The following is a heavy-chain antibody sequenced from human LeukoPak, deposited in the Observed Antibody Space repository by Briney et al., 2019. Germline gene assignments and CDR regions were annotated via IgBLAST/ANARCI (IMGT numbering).Heavy chain of an antibody. Sequence: GRSLRLSCAASGLTFDDYAMHWVRQAPGKGLEWVSGLSWNGASIGYADSVKGRFTISRDNAKNSLYLQMNSLSAEDTALYYCAAQPSRYCTSTSCFAAYYFDYWGQGTLVTVSS. D-gene: IGHD2-2*01. V-gene: IGHV3-9*01. CDR1: GLTFDDYA. J-gene: IGHJ4*02. CDR2: LSWNGASI. CDR3: AAQPSRYCTSTSCFAAYYFDY.